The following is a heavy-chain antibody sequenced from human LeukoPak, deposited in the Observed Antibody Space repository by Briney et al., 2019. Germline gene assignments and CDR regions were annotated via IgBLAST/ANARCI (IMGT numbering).Heavy chain of an antibody. CDR1: GGSFSGYY. D-gene: IGHD6-6*01. V-gene: IGHV4-34*01. Sequence: SETLSLTCAVYGGSFSGYYWSWIRQPPGKGLEWIGEINHSGSTNYNPSLKSRVTISVDTSKNQFSLKLSSVTAADTAVYYCARVYSSSLLDAFDIWGQGTMVTVSS. CDR2: INHSGST. CDR3: ARVYSSSLLDAFDI. J-gene: IGHJ3*02.